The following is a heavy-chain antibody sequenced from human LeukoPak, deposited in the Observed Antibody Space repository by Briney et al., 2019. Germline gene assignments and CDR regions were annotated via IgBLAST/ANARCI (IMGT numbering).Heavy chain of an antibody. D-gene: IGHD2-2*01. CDR2: INPNSGGT. J-gene: IGHJ5*01. V-gene: IGHV1-2*02. CDR1: GYTFTGYY. CDR3: ARSVVPAAASWFDS. Sequence: ASVKVSCKASGYTFTGYYMHWVRQAPGQGLEWMGWINPNSGGTNYAQKFQGRVTMTRATSISTAYMELSRLRSDDTAVYYCARSVVPAAASWFDSWGQGTLVTVSS.